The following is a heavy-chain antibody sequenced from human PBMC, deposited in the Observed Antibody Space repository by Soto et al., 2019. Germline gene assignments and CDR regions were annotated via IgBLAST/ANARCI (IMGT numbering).Heavy chain of an antibody. Sequence: GVSLRLSCAASGFTFSSYAMSWVRQAPGKGLEWVSAISGSGGSTYYAVSVEGRFTISRDDSKNTLYLQMNSLRAEDTAMYYCAKENTFADYWGQGTLVTVSS. J-gene: IGHJ4*02. CDR2: ISGSGGST. CDR3: AKENTFADY. V-gene: IGHV3-23*01. D-gene: IGHD2-2*02. CDR1: GFTFSSYA.